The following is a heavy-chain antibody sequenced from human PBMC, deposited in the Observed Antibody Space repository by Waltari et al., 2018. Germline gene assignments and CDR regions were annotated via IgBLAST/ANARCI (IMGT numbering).Heavy chain of an antibody. V-gene: IGHV4-38-2*01. CDR1: GYSISSGYY. CDR3: ARHSPPQWELRYWFDP. D-gene: IGHD1-26*01. Sequence: QVQLQESGPGLVKPSETLSLTCAVSGYSISSGYYWGWIRQPPGKGLEWIGSIYHSGSTYYNPALKSRVTITVDTSKNQFSLKLSSVTAADTAVYYCARHSPPQWELRYWFDPWGQGTLVTVSS. J-gene: IGHJ5*02. CDR2: IYHSGST.